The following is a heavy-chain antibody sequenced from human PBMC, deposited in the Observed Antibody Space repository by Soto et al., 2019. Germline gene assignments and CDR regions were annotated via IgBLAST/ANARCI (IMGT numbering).Heavy chain of an antibody. CDR3: VRVGRLGGY. CDR2: IKEDGSGK. Sequence: GGSLRLSCTASGFTFISYWMSWVRQAPGKGLGWVANIKEDGSGKYYVDSVKGRFSISRDNARNSLYPQMNSLRVEDTAVYYCVRVGRLGGYWGQGALVTVSS. J-gene: IGHJ4*02. CDR1: GFTFISYW. D-gene: IGHD3-16*01. V-gene: IGHV3-7*03.